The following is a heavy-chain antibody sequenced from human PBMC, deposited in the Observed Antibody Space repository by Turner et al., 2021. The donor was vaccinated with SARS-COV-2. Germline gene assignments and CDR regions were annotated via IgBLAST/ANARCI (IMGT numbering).Heavy chain of an antibody. CDR1: GGSSSGDS. CDR2: IGPSGST. D-gene: IGHD6-19*01. V-gene: IGHV4-34*01. CDR3: ARRGPHTGWSFDY. J-gene: IGHJ4*02. Sequence: QVQLQQWGAGLFQPSETLSLTCAVYGGSSSGDSWTWVRQPPGKGLEWIGEIGPSGSTNYSPSLKSRLTISVDRSNNQLFLQLSSLTAADTAVYYCARRGPHTGWSFDYWGQGTLVTVSS.